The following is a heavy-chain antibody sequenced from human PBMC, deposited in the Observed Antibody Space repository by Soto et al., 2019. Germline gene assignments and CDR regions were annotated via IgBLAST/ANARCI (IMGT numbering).Heavy chain of an antibody. CDR2: IYHSGST. CDR1: GGSISRGGYS. CDR3: ARALYYYDSSGYVDY. Sequence: PSETLSLTCAVSGGSISRGGYSWRGIRQPPGKGLEWIGYIYHSGSTYYNPSLKSRVTISVDRSKNQFSLKLSSVTAADTAVYYCARALYYYDSSGYVDYWGQGTLVTVSS. V-gene: IGHV4-30-2*01. J-gene: IGHJ4*02. D-gene: IGHD3-22*01.